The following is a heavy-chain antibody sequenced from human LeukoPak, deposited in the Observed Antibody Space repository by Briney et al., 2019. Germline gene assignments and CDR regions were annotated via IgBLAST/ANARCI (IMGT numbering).Heavy chain of an antibody. CDR2: INAGNGNT. CDR3: ARDYYDSRVYGMDV. Sequence: ASVTVSCKASGYTFTSYAMHWVRQAPGQRLEWMGWINAGNGNTKYSQKFQGRVTITRDTSASTAYMELSSLRSEDTAVYYCARDYYDSRVYGMDVWGQGTTVTVSS. D-gene: IGHD3-22*01. CDR1: GYTFTSYA. V-gene: IGHV1-3*01. J-gene: IGHJ6*02.